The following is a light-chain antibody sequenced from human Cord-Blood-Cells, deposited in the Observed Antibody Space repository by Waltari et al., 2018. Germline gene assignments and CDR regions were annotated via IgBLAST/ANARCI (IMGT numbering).Light chain of an antibody. Sequence: QSALTQPASVSGSPGQSITISCTGTSSDVGGYNYVSGYQKHPGKAPTLMIYDVSNRPSGVSNRFAGSKSGNTASLTISGLQAEDEADYYCSSYTSSSTWVFGGGTKLTVL. CDR1: SSDVGGYNY. V-gene: IGLV2-14*03. J-gene: IGLJ3*02. CDR3: SSYTSSSTWV. CDR2: DVS.